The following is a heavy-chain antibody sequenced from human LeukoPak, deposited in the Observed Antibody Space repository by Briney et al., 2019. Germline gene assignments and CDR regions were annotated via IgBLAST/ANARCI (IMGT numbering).Heavy chain of an antibody. CDR1: GGSISSSSYY. J-gene: IGHJ4*02. CDR2: INYSGST. D-gene: IGHD2-2*01. Sequence: SETLSLTCTVSGGSISSSSYYWGWIRQPPGKGLEWIGSINYSGSTYYNPSLKSRVTISVDTSKNQFSLKLSSVTAADTAVYYCARLRTMPPNYWGQGTLVTVSS. V-gene: IGHV4-39*01. CDR3: ARLRTMPPNY.